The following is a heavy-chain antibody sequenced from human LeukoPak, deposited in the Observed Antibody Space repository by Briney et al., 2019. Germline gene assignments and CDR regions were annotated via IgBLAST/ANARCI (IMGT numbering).Heavy chain of an antibody. V-gene: IGHV4-34*01. CDR3: ARGLTSGAFDY. Sequence: NPSETGALPCAVYGGSFSGYVWSWIRQPPGKGLEWIGEINHSGSTNYNPSLKSRVTISVDTSKNQFSLKLSSVTAADTAVYYCARGLTSGAFDYWGERWLVTVSS. J-gene: IGHJ4*02. CDR1: GGSFSGYV. D-gene: IGHD3-10*01. CDR2: INHSGST.